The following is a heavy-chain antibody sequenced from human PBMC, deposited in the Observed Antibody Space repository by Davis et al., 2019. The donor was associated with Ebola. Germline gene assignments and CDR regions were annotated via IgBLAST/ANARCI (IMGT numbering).Heavy chain of an antibody. CDR3: ARGSWELTYDY. J-gene: IGHJ4*02. V-gene: IGHV1-18*01. D-gene: IGHD1-26*01. Sequence: ASVKVSCKASGGTFSNYAISWVRQAPGQGLEWMGWISAYNGNTNYAQKLQGRVTMTTDTSTSTAYMELRSLRSDDTAVYYCARGSWELTYDYWGQGTLVTVSS. CDR1: GGTFSNYA. CDR2: ISAYNGNT.